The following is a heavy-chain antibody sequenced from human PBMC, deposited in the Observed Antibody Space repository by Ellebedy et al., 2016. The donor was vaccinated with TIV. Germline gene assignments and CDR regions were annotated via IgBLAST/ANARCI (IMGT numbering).Heavy chain of an antibody. CDR2: IKQDGSEI. CDR1: GFSFSSFW. J-gene: IGHJ4*02. V-gene: IGHV3-7*01. CDR3: VREESYGSGPFFH. D-gene: IGHD3-10*01. Sequence: GESLKISCAASGFSFSSFWMSWVRQAPGKGLEWVANIKQDGSEIFYVDSVKGRFTISRDNAKNSLFLQLNSLSAEDTAVYYCVREESYGSGPFFHWGQGTLVTVSS.